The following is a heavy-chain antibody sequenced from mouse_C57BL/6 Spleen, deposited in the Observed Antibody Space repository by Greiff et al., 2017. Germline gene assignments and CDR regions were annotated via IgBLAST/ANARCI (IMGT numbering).Heavy chain of an antibody. CDR2: INPGSGGT. D-gene: IGHD1-1*01. V-gene: IGHV1-54*01. CDR1: GYAFTNYL. Sequence: VQLQQSGAELVRPGTSVKVSCKASGYAFTNYLIEWVKQRPGQGLEWIGVINPGSGGTNYNEKFKGKATLTADKSSSTSYMQLSSLTSVDSAVYFCARSYGSSYFDYWVQVTTLTVSS. J-gene: IGHJ2*01. CDR3: ARSYGSSYFDY.